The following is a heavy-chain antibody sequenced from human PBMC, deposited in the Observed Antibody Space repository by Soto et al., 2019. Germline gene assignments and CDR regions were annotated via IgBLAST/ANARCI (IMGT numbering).Heavy chain of an antibody. CDR1: GFTFSSYW. J-gene: IGHJ6*01. CDR2: IKQDGSEK. CDR3: ARDPSIVLVPAATHYYYYYGMVV. D-gene: IGHD2-2*01. V-gene: IGHV3-7*01. Sequence: EVQLVESGGGLVQPGGSLRLSCAASGFTFSSYWMSWVRQAPGKGLEWVANIKQDGSEKYYVDSVKGRFTISRDNAKNSLYLQMNSLRAEDAAVYYCARDPSIVLVPAATHYYYYYGMVVW.